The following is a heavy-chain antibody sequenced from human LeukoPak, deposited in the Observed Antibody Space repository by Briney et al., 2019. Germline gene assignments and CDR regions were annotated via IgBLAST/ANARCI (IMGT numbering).Heavy chain of an antibody. J-gene: IGHJ5*02. D-gene: IGHD1-26*01. Sequence: GESLKIPCKGSGYSFTIFSIGWVGQIPGKGLGWMGIICPGDSDTRYSPSFQGQVTTSADKSISTAYLQWSSLKASDTAMYYCARRGANGWFDLWGQGTLVTVSS. CDR2: ICPGDSDT. CDR3: ARRGANGWFDL. CDR1: GYSFTIFS. V-gene: IGHV5-51*01.